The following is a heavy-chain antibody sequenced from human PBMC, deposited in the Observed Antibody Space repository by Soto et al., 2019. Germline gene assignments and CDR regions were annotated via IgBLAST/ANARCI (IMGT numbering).Heavy chain of an antibody. CDR1: DGSISSYY. D-gene: IGHD2-15*01. J-gene: IGHJ3*02. V-gene: IGHV4-59*01. CDR3: ASRLGYCSGGSCWGAFDT. Sequence: PSETLSLTCTVSDGSISSYYWSWIRQPPGKGLEWIGYIYYSGSTNYNPSLKSRVTISVDTSKNQFSLKLSSVTAADTAVYYCASRLGYCSGGSCWGAFDTWGHGTMVTVSS. CDR2: IYYSGST.